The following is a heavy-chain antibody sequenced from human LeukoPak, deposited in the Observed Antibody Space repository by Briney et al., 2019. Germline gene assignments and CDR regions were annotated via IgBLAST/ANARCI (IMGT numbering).Heavy chain of an antibody. J-gene: IGHJ4*02. V-gene: IGHV3-23*01. Sequence: GGSLRLSCAASGFSFITYNMNWVRQAPGKGLEWVSNISGGDISTYYADSVKGRFTISRDNSKNTLYLQMNSLRADDTAVYFCAKSGYNRFDYWGQGTLVTVSS. CDR2: ISGGDIST. D-gene: IGHD5-24*01. CDR1: GFSFITYN. CDR3: AKSGYNRFDY.